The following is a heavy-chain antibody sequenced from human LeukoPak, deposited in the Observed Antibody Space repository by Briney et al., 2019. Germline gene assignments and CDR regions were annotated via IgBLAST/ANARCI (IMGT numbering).Heavy chain of an antibody. CDR3: ARVGNGGSHADY. J-gene: IGHJ4*02. Sequence: ASVKVSCKASGYTFTRYDINSVRQATGHRRECMGWMNPNSGNTGSAQKLQGRVTMTRNPSISTAYIELRSPRSEDTAVYYCARVGNGGSHADYWGQGTLVTVSS. D-gene: IGHD2-15*01. V-gene: IGHV1-8*01. CDR2: MNPNSGNT. CDR1: GYTFTRYD.